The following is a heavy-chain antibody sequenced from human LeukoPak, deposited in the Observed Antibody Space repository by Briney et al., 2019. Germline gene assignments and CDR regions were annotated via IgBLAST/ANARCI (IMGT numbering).Heavy chain of an antibody. Sequence: SETLSLTCAVYGVSFSGYYWSWIRQPPGKGLEWIGSVHYSGTIYYNLSLKSRVTISVDTSENRFSLRLCSVTAADTAVYYCARRRIVTGPAYYFDFWGQGALVTVSS. D-gene: IGHD1-14*01. CDR2: VHYSGTI. CDR1: GVSFSGYY. CDR3: ARRRIVTGPAYYFDF. V-gene: IGHV4-34*01. J-gene: IGHJ4*02.